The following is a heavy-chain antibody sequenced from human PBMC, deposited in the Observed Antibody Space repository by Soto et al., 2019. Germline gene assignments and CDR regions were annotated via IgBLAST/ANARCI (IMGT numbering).Heavy chain of an antibody. Sequence: SVKVSCKASGGTFSSYTISWVQQAPGQGLEWMGRIIPILGIANYAQKFQGRVTITADKSTSTAYMELSSLRSEDTAVYYCAREGYDGVSIDYWGQGTLVTVSS. J-gene: IGHJ4*02. CDR3: AREGYDGVSIDY. V-gene: IGHV1-69*04. CDR2: IIPILGIA. CDR1: GGTFSSYT. D-gene: IGHD3-10*01.